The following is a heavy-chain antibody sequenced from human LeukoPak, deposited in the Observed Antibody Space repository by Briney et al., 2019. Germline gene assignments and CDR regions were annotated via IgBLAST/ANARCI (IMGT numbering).Heavy chain of an antibody. D-gene: IGHD3-10*01. CDR3: AAYYYGSGSRAFDI. Sequence: GRFTISRDNAKHSLYLQMNSLRAEDTAVYYCAAYYYGSGSRAFDICGQGTMVTVSS. J-gene: IGHJ3*02. V-gene: IGHV3-11*06.